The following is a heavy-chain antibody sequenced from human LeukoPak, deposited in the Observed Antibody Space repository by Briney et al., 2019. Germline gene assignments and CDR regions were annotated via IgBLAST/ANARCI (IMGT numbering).Heavy chain of an antibody. CDR2: IWNDGSNK. CDR3: ARASGSFDY. D-gene: IGHD1-26*01. J-gene: IGHJ4*02. V-gene: IGHV3-33*01. CDR1: EFIFSVYG. Sequence: GGSLRLSCAASEFIFSVYGMHWVRQSPGKGLEWVAVIWNDGSNKYYADSVKGRFTISRDNSKNTLFLQMTSLRAEDTAVYYCARASGSFDYWGQGTLVTVSS.